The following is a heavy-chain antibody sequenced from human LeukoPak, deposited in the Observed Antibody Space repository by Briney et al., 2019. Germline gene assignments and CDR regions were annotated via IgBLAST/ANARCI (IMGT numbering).Heavy chain of an antibody. D-gene: IGHD6-19*01. CDR2: IIPIFGTA. J-gene: IGHJ4*02. CDR1: GGTFSSYA. CDR3: ARDWEQWLVLSY. Sequence: WASVKVSCKASGGTFSSYAISWVRQAPGQGLEWMGGIIPIFGTANFAQKFLGRVTITADESTSTAYMELSSLRSEDTAVYYCARDWEQWLVLSYWGQGTLVTVSS. V-gene: IGHV1-69*13.